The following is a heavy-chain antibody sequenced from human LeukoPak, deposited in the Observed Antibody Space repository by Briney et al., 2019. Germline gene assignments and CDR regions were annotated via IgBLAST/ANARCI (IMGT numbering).Heavy chain of an antibody. CDR3: TTGSMPYYFDY. V-gene: IGHV3-15*01. CDR2: IKSKTDGGTT. CDR1: GFTFSNAW. D-gene: IGHD2/OR15-2a*01. J-gene: IGHJ4*02. Sequence: PGGSLRLSCAASGFTFSNAWMSWVRQAPGKGLEWVGRIKSKTDGGTTDYAAPVKGRFTISRDDSKNTLYLQMNSLKTEDTAVYYGTTGSMPYYFDYWGQGTLVTVSS.